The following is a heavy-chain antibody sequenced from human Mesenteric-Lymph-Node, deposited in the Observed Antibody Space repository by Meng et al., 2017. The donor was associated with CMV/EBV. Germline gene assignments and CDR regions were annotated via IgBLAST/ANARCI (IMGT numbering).Heavy chain of an antibody. V-gene: IGHV3-23*01. J-gene: IGHJ4*02. CDR3: AKGHYDSTSYSYFDY. D-gene: IGHD3-22*01. Sequence: GVPFTKCAGGWVGQTRGKGGEWVAGIGASDGTRSYEDPVKGRFTLSRDNSKNTVYLQLSSLRAEDTAMYYCAKGHYDSTSYSYFDYWGQGTLVTVSS. CDR2: IGASDGTR. CDR1: GVPFTKCA.